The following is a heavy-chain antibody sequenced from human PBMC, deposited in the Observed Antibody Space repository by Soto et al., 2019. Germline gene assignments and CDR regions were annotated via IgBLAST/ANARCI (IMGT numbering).Heavy chain of an antibody. CDR3: ARGRYGDY. CDR2: ISAHNGNT. V-gene: IGHV1-18*01. CDR1: GYDFTTYG. Sequence: QVHLVQSGAEVKKSGASVKVSCKGSGYDFTTYGITWVRQAPGQGLEWMAWISAHNGNTDYAQKLQGRVTVTRDTSTSTGYMELRSLRSDDTAVYYCARGRYGDYWGQGALVTVSS. J-gene: IGHJ4*02. D-gene: IGHD1-1*01.